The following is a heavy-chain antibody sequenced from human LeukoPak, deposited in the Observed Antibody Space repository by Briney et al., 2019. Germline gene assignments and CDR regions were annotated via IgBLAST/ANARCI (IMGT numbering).Heavy chain of an antibody. J-gene: IGHJ5*02. CDR2: INHSGST. Sequence: SETLSLTCTVSGGSISSYYWSWIRQPPGKGLEWIGEINHSGSTNYNPSLKSRVTISVDTSKNQFSLKLSSVTAADTAVYYCARYDYGDYARPWGQGTLVTVSS. D-gene: IGHD4-17*01. CDR1: GGSISSYY. V-gene: IGHV4-34*01. CDR3: ARYDYGDYARP.